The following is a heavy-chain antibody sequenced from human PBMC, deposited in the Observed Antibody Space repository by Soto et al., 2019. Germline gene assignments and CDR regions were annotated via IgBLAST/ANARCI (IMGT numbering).Heavy chain of an antibody. J-gene: IGHJ4*02. CDR3: ARFAVGATFDY. V-gene: IGHV1-69*13. D-gene: IGHD1-26*01. CDR1: GGTFSSYA. CDR2: IIPIFGTA. Sequence: SVKVFCKASGGTFSSYAISWVRQAPGQGLEWMGEIIPIFGTANYAQKFQGRVTITADESTSTAYMQMNSLRAEDTAVYYCARFAVGATFDYWGQGTLVTVSS.